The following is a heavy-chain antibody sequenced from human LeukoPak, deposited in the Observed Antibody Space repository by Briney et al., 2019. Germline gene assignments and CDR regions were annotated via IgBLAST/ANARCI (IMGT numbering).Heavy chain of an antibody. CDR1: GFSVNSYY. CDR3: ARRYCSTCPTGHAFDL. V-gene: IGHV3-53*01. CDR2: LSSGDNT. J-gene: IGHJ3*01. Sequence: GGSLRLSCAASGFSVNSYYMSWVRQAPGRGLEWVSALSSGDNTHYADSVNGRFTISRDNSKNTLYLQLNSLRAEDTAVYYCARRYCSTCPTGHAFDLWGQGTMVTVSS. D-gene: IGHD2-2*01.